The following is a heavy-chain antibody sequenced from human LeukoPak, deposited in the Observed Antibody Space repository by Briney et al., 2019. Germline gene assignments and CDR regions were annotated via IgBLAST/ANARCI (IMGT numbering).Heavy chain of an antibody. CDR2: ISGSGGST. D-gene: IGHD2-15*01. Sequence: GGSLRLSCAASGFTFSSYAMSWVRQAPGKGLEWVSAISGSGGSTYYADSVKGRFTISRDNSKNTLYLQMNSLRAEDTAVYYCAKAHSPPNIVVVVAATQKSWFDPWGQGTLVTVSS. V-gene: IGHV3-23*01. J-gene: IGHJ5*02. CDR3: AKAHSPPNIVVVVAATQKSWFDP. CDR1: GFTFSSYA.